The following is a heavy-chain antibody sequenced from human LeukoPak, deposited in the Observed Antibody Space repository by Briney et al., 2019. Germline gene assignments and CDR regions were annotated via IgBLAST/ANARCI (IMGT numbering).Heavy chain of an antibody. Sequence: SETLSLTCAVYGGSFSGYYWSWMRQPPGKGLEWIGKINHSGSTNYNPSLKSRVTISVDTSKNQYSLKLSSVTAADTAVYYCARGYFSSWYINWFDPWGQGTLVTVSS. CDR3: ARGYFSSWYINWFDP. J-gene: IGHJ5*02. V-gene: IGHV4-34*01. CDR1: GGSFSGYY. D-gene: IGHD6-13*01. CDR2: INHSGST.